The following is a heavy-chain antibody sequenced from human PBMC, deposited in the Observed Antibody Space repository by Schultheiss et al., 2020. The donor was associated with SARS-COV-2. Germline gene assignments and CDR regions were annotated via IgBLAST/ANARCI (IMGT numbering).Heavy chain of an antibody. J-gene: IGHJ4*02. CDR2: INPSGGST. D-gene: IGHD1-26*01. V-gene: IGHV1-46*01. CDR3: ARGSSGSYLNYFDY. CDR1: GYTFTRNY. Sequence: ASVKVSCKTSGYTFTRNYIHWVRQAPGQGLAWMGIINPSGGSTSYAQKFQGRVIMTRDTSTSTVFMELSSLRSEDTAVYYCARGSSGSYLNYFDYWGQGTLVTVSS.